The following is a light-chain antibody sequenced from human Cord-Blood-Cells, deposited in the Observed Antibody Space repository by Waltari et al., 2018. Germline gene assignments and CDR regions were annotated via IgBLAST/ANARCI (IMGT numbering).Light chain of an antibody. Sequence: SYELTQPPSVSVSLGQMARITCSGEALPKKYAYWYQQKSGQFPLLVIYKDSERPSGIPERFSGSSSGTIVTLTISGVQAEDEADYYCLSADSSGTWVFGGGTKLTVL. CDR3: LSADSSGTWV. CDR2: KDS. CDR1: ALPKKY. J-gene: IGLJ3*02. V-gene: IGLV3-16*01.